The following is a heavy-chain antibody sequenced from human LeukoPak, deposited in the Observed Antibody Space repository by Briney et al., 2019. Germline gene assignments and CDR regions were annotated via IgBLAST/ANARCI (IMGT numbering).Heavy chain of an antibody. CDR2: ICYSGST. Sequence: SQTLSLTCTVSGGSISSGGYYWSWIRQHPGKGLEWIGYICYSGSTYYNPSLKSRVTISVDTSKNQFSLKLSSVTAADTAVYYCARDSPDYYDSSGYRGVFDYWGQGTLVTVSS. CDR3: ARDSPDYYDSSGYRGVFDY. V-gene: IGHV4-31*03. J-gene: IGHJ4*02. D-gene: IGHD3-22*01. CDR1: GGSISSGGYY.